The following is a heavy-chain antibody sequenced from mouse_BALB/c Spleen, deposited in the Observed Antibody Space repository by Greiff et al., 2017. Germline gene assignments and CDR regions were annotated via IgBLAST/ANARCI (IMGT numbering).Heavy chain of an antibody. D-gene: IGHD1-1*02. Sequence: VQLQQSGAELVKPGASVKLSCTASGFNFKDSYMHWVKQRPEQGLEWIGRIDPANGNTKYDPKFQGKATITADTSSNTAYLQLSSLTSEDTAVYYGARDGGLYAMDYWGQGTSVTVSS. CDR2: IDPANGNT. J-gene: IGHJ4*01. CDR1: GFNFKDSY. CDR3: ARDGGLYAMDY. V-gene: IGHV14-3*02.